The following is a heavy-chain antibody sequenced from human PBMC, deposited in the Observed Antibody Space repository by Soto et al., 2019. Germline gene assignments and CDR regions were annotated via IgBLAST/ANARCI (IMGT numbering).Heavy chain of an antibody. J-gene: IGHJ4*02. Sequence: SETLSLTCTVSGGPISSGGYYWSWIRQHPGKGLEWIGYIYYSGSTYYNPSLKSRVTISVDTSKNQFSLKLSSVTAADTAVYYCARLDSSGYYYGYYFDYGGQGTLVTVSS. D-gene: IGHD3-22*01. CDR1: GGPISSGGYY. CDR2: IYYSGST. CDR3: ARLDSSGYYYGYYFDY. V-gene: IGHV4-31*03.